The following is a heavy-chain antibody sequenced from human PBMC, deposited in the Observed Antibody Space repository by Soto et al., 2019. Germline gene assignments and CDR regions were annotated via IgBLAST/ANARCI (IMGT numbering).Heavy chain of an antibody. J-gene: IGHJ5*01. Sequence: EVQLVESGGGLVQPGGSLRLSCEASGFTCFAYWIHWVRHVPGKGLVWISRINSDGSHTSYADSVRGRFTISREISKNTVYLKMNSLTAEDTAVYYCAKVGDYGDYAGEKWLDSWGQGSLVTVAS. CDR1: GFTCFAYW. CDR2: INSDGSHT. D-gene: IGHD4-17*01. CDR3: AKVGDYGDYAGEKWLDS. V-gene: IGHV3-74*01.